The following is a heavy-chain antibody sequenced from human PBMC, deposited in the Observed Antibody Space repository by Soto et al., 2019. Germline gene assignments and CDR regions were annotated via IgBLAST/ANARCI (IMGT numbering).Heavy chain of an antibody. J-gene: IGHJ3*01. CDR2: IHSRGST. CDR1: RDSIGSGDNY. V-gene: IGHV4-30-4*01. Sequence: SETLSLTCTVSRDSIGSGDNYWSWIRQPPGKGLEWIGFIHSRGSTNYNPPLRSRLIISVDTSKNQFSLTLSSVTAADTAVYYCARIVIYYDNTGLSENALDVCDQGTMGTVSS. D-gene: IGHD3-16*01. CDR3: ARIVIYYDNTGLSENALDV.